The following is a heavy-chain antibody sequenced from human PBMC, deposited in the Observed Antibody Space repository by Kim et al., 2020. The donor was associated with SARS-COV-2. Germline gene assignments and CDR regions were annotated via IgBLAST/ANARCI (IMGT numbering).Heavy chain of an antibody. CDR1: GGTFSSYA. Sequence: SVKVSCKASGGTFSSYAISWVRQAPGQGLEWMGGIIPIFGTANYAQKFQGRVTITADESTSTAYMELSSLRSEDTAVYYCARGNSGWGRGRYYFDYWGQGTLVTVSS. J-gene: IGHJ4*02. CDR2: IIPIFGTA. V-gene: IGHV1-69*13. CDR3: ARGNSGWGRGRYYFDY. D-gene: IGHD6-19*01.